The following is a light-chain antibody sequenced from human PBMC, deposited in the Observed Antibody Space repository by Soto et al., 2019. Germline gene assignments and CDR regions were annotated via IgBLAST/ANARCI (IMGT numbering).Light chain of an antibody. CDR2: DTS. CDR1: QTLSNSF. V-gene: IGKV3-20*01. CDR3: QQYGTSEII. J-gene: IGKJ5*01. Sequence: VLTQSQVTLYLSPGDRAIVSCRASQTLSNSFIAWYQQKPGQAPRLLIYDTSSRATGVPDRYSASGSGTDFTLTISRLEPEDFAVFFCQQYGTSEIILGQRTRLVIK.